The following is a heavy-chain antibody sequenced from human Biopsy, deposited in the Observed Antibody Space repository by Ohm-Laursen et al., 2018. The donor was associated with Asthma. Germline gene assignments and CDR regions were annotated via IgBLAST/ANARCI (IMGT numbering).Heavy chain of an antibody. V-gene: IGHV1-18*01. CDR2: ISVYNGNT. CDR3: ARAVDYSHYYGIDV. J-gene: IGHJ6*02. Sequence: SVKVSCKTSGYTFNSAGITWVRRAPGQGLEWMGWISVYNGNTKVAQKLQDRVTMTTDTSTSTAYMELRSLRSDDTAVYFCARAVDYSHYYGIDVWGQGTTVTVS. D-gene: IGHD3-10*01. CDR1: GYTFNSAG.